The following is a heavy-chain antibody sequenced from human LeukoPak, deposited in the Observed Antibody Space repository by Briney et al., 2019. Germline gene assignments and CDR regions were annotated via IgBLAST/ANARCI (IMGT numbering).Heavy chain of an antibody. J-gene: IGHJ4*02. CDR2: INWSGGST. V-gene: IGHV3-20*01. D-gene: IGHD3-3*01. CDR3: ATLYDFWSAYYPN. CDR1: GFTFDDYG. Sequence: GGSLRLSCAASGFTFDDYGMSWVRQAPGKGLEWVSGINWSGGSTGYADSVKGRFTISRDNAKNSLYLQMNSLRAEDTALYHCATLYDFWSAYYPNWGQGTLVTVSS.